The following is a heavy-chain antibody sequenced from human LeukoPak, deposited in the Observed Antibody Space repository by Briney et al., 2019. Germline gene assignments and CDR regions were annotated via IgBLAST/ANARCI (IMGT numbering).Heavy chain of an antibody. Sequence: SQTLSLTCTVSGGSISSGDYYWSWIRQPPGKGLEWIGYIYYSGSTNYNPSLKSRVTISVDTSKNQFSLKLSSVTAADTAVYYCARVGAAAGWHPDYWGQGTLVTVSS. CDR2: IYYSGST. CDR1: GGSISSGDYY. CDR3: ARVGAAAGWHPDY. V-gene: IGHV4-30-4*01. D-gene: IGHD6-13*01. J-gene: IGHJ4*02.